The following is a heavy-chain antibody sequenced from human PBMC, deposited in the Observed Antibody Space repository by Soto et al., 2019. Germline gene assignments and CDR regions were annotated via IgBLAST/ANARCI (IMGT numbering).Heavy chain of an antibody. CDR1: GGSISSGGYY. D-gene: IGHD2-15*01. CDR2: IYYSGST. V-gene: IGHV4-31*03. J-gene: IGHJ4*02. CDR3: ARAFQNGYCSGGSSYSVRGSFDY. Sequence: QVQLQESGPGLVKPSQTLSLTCTVSGGSISSGGYYWSWIRQHPGKGLAWIGYIYYSGSTYYNPPLQSRVTTPVDTSTNQCSLKLSSVTAAATAVYYCARAFQNGYCSGGSSYSVRGSFDYWGQGPLVTVSS.